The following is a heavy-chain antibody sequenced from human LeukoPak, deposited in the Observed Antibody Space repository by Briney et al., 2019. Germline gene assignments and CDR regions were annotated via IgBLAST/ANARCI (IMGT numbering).Heavy chain of an antibody. Sequence: GGSLRLSCAAFGFTFSRYWMTWVRQAPGKGLEWVANIKQDGSEKYYVGSVMGRFTISRDNAKNSLFLQMNSLRAEDTAVYYCARPHSISGDDAFDIWGHGTMVSVSS. V-gene: IGHV3-7*01. CDR2: IKQDGSEK. CDR3: ARPHSISGDDAFDI. J-gene: IGHJ3*02. D-gene: IGHD3-3*01. CDR1: GFTFSRYW.